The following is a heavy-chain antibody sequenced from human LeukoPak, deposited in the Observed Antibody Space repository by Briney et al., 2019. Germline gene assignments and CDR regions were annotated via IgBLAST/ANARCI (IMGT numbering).Heavy chain of an antibody. Sequence: MSSETLSLTCTVSGGSISSSGYYWVWLRQPPGMGLDWLGIIYFSGSTLYNSSLNSRVTISMNRSKNQFSLKLSSVTAADTAVYYCARELWFVNAPGSWFDPWGQGTLVTVSS. J-gene: IGHJ5*02. D-gene: IGHD3-10*01. V-gene: IGHV4-39*07. CDR2: IYFSGST. CDR1: GGSISSSGYY. CDR3: ARELWFVNAPGSWFDP.